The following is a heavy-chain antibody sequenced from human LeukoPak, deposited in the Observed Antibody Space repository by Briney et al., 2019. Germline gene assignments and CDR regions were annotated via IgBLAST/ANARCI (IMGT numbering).Heavy chain of an antibody. J-gene: IGHJ4*02. D-gene: IGHD3-3*01. CDR2: ISSSSSTI. CDR1: GFTFSSYS. CDR3: ARDRDDFWSDSPDY. Sequence: SGGSLRLSCAASGFTFSSYSMNWVRQAPGKGLEWVSYISSSSSTIYYADSVKGRFTISRDNAKNSLYLLMSSLRAEDTALYYCARDRDDFWSDSPDYWGQGTLVTVSS. V-gene: IGHV3-48*01.